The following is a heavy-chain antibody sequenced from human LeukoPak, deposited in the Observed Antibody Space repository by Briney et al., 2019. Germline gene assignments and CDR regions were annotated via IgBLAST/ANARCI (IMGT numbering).Heavy chain of an antibody. V-gene: IGHV3-48*01. Sequence: PGGSLRLSCAASGLTFSSYSMNWVRQAPGKGLEWVSYISSSVSAIHYADSVKGRFTISRDNSKNTLYLQMNSLRAEDTAVYYCAHTPYSSSWYAGYFQHWGQGTLVTVSS. CDR2: ISSSVSAI. D-gene: IGHD6-13*01. CDR3: AHTPYSSSWYAGYFQH. J-gene: IGHJ1*01. CDR1: GLTFSSYS.